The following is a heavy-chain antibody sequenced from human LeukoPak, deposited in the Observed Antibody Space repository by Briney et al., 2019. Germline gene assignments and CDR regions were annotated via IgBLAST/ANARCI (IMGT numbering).Heavy chain of an antibody. Sequence: ASVKVSCKASGYTFTGYYTHWVRQAPGQGLEWMGWINPNSGGTNYAQKFQGRVTMTRDTSITTAYMELSSLRSDDTAIFYCATGVNFDYWGQGTLVSVSS. CDR2: INPNSGGT. J-gene: IGHJ4*02. CDR1: GYTFTGYY. V-gene: IGHV1-2*02. CDR3: ATGVNFDY.